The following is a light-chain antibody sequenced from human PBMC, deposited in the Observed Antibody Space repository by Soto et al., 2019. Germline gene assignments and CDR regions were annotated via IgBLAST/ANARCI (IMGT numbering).Light chain of an antibody. CDR1: QSISSW. V-gene: IGKV1-5*01. CDR2: DAS. J-gene: IGKJ4*01. Sequence: DIQMTPSPSSLSASVEDRVTITCRDSQSISSWLDWYQQKPGKAPKLLIYDASSLESGVPSRFSGSGSGTEITLTIRSLQPDDFATYYCQQYDSHSGFGGGTKVDIK. CDR3: QQYDSHSG.